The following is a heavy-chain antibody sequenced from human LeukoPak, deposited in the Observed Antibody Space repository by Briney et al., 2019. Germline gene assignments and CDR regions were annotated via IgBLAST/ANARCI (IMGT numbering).Heavy chain of an antibody. CDR3: ARDNNCSGGSCYLYYYYYYGMDV. CDR2: INPSGGST. D-gene: IGHD2-15*01. V-gene: IGHV1-46*01. CDR1: GYTFTNYY. Sequence: ASVKVSCKASGYTFTNYYMHWVRQAPGQGLEWMGVINPSGGSTSYAQKLQGRVTMTTDTSTSTAYMELRSLRSDDTAVYYCARDNNCSGGSCYLYYYYYYGMDVWGQGTTVTVSS. J-gene: IGHJ6*02.